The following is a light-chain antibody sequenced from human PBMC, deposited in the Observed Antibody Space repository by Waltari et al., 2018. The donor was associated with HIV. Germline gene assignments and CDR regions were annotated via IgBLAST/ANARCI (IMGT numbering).Light chain of an antibody. J-gene: IGKJ2*01. CDR3: QQYNNWPYT. V-gene: IGKV3-15*01. Sequence: EIVMTQSPATLSVSTGERVTLSCRASQTVSSSLAWYQQKPGQAPRLLIFGASARATGIPARFSGSGSGTEFALTISSLQSEDFAVYYCQQYNNWPYTFGQGTKLEIK. CDR2: GAS. CDR1: QTVSSS.